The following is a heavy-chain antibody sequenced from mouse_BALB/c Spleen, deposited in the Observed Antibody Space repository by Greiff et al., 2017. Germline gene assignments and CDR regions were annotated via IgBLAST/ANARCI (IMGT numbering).Heavy chain of an antibody. V-gene: IGHV1-84*02. Sequence: VQLQQSGPELVKPGASVKISCKASGYTFTDYYINWVQQKPGQGLEWIGWIYPGSGNTKYNEKFKGKATLTVDTSSSTAYMQLSSLTSEDTAVYFGARYYRYWGFDYWGQGTTLTVSS. CDR1: GYTFTDYY. CDR2: IYPGSGNT. D-gene: IGHD2-14*01. CDR3: ARYYRYWGFDY. J-gene: IGHJ2*01.